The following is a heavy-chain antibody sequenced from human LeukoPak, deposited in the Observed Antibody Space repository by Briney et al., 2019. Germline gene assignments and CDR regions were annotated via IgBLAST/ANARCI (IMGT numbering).Heavy chain of an antibody. CDR1: GFTFSSYA. V-gene: IGHV3-23*01. CDR3: AKDPGPTYYDFWSGYIDY. CDR2: ISGSGGST. Sequence: GGSLRLSCAASGFTFSSYAMSWVRQAPGKGLTWVSAISGSGGSTYYADSGKVRFTISRDNSKNTLYLQMNSLRAEDTAGSSCAKDPGPTYYDFWSGYIDYWGHGTLVTVSS. D-gene: IGHD3-3*01. J-gene: IGHJ4*01.